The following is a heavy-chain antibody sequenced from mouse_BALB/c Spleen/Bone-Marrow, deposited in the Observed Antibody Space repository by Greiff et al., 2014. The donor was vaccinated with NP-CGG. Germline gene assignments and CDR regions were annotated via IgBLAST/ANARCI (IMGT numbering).Heavy chain of an antibody. CDR3: SRGRRDALDY. CDR1: GYTFTSYY. V-gene: IGHV1S81*02. J-gene: IGHJ4*01. Sequence: VQLQQSGAELVKPGASVKLSCKASGYTFTSYYMYWVKQRPGQGLEWFGEINPSNGGTNFNEKFKNKATLTVDKSSSTAYMQLSSLTSEDFAVYYCSRGRRDALDYWGQGTSVTVSS. CDR2: INPSNGGT.